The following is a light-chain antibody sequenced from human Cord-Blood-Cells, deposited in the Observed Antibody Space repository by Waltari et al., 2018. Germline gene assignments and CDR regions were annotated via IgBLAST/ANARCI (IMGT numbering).Light chain of an antibody. J-gene: IGLJ2*01. CDR1: SSDVGGYNY. Sequence: QSALTQPASVSGSPGQSITISCTGTSSDVGGYNYVSWYQQHPGKAPKLMIYDVSKRPSGVSIRFSGSTSRNAASLTISGLQAEDEADYYCSSYTSSSTLVFGGGTKLTVL. CDR3: SSYTSSSTLV. CDR2: DVS. V-gene: IGLV2-14*01.